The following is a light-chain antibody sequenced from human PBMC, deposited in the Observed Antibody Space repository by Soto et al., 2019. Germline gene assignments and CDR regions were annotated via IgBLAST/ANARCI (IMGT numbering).Light chain of an antibody. CDR1: QSINTY. Sequence: DIQMTQSPSSLSASVGERVTITCRTSQSINTYLNWYQQKPGKAPKLLIYGASSLQSGVPLRFSGSGSGRDFTLTITTLQPEDFATYYCQESYSFLWGTCGQGTKVEIK. J-gene: IGKJ1*01. CDR3: QESYSFLWGT. CDR2: GAS. V-gene: IGKV1-39*01.